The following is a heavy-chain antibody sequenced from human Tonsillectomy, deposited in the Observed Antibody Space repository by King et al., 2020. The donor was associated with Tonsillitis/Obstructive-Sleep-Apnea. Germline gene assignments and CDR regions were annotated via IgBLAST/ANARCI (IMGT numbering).Heavy chain of an antibody. CDR2: IIPIFGAS. CDR3: ARSGYCSGGSCYSLYWYFDL. Sequence: VQLVQSGAEVKKTGSSVKVSCKASGGTFSNYAISWVRQAPGQGFEWMGGIIPIFGASDYAQKFQGRVTITADESTSTAYMELSSLRSEDTAVYYCARSGYCSGGSCYSLYWYFDLWGRGTLVTVSS. D-gene: IGHD2-15*01. V-gene: IGHV1-69*01. CDR1: GGTFSNYA. J-gene: IGHJ2*01.